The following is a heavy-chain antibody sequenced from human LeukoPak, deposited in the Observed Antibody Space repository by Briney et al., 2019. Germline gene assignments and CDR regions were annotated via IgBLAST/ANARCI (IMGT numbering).Heavy chain of an antibody. CDR2: IYYSGST. D-gene: IGHD2-15*01. CDR3: ARVSSEVAAGGWFDP. J-gene: IGHJ5*02. V-gene: IGHV4-59*01. CDR1: GGSISSYY. Sequence: PSETLSLTCSVSGGSISSYYWSWIRQPPGKGLEWVGYIYYSGSTNYNPSLKSRVTISVDTSKNQFSLKLSSVTAADTAVYYCARVSSEVAAGGWFDPWGQGTLVTVSS.